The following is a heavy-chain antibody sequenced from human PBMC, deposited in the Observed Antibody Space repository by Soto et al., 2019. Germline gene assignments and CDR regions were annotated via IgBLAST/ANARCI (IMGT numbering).Heavy chain of an antibody. J-gene: IGHJ4*02. CDR1: GYRFKSNG. CDR3: ARDLGVIGSYYFDY. D-gene: IGHD3-10*01. Sequence: ASVKVSCKASGYRFKSNGIIWVRQAPGQGLEWMGYISPNSGDTRYAQKLQGRVTMTTDTSTSTAYMELRSLRSDDTAVYYCARDLGVIGSYYFDYWGQGTLVTVSS. V-gene: IGHV1-18*01. CDR2: ISPNSGDT.